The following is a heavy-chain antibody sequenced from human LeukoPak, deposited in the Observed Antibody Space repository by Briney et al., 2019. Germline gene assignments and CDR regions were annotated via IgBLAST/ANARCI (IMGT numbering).Heavy chain of an antibody. CDR2: IYYSGST. CDR3: ARQGGSSGWYPWFDP. J-gene: IGHJ5*02. Sequence: PSETLSLTCTVSGGSISSSSYYWGWIRQPPGKGLEWIGCIYYSGSTYYHPSLKSRVTISVDTSKNQFSLKLSSVTAADTAVYYCARQGGSSGWYPWFDPRGQGTLVTVSS. CDR1: GGSISSSSYY. D-gene: IGHD6-19*01. V-gene: IGHV4-39*01.